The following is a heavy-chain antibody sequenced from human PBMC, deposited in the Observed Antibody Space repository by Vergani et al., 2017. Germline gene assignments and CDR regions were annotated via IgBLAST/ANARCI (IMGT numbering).Heavy chain of an antibody. V-gene: IGHV4-39*01. J-gene: IGHJ5*02. CDR2: IYYSGST. CDR1: GASIRSSNYY. CDR3: ACHSTVEWLVKLGWIDP. D-gene: IGHD6-19*01. Sequence: QLQLQESGPGLVKPSATLSLTCSVSGASIRSSNYYWGWTRQPPGKGLEWIASIYYSGSTYYNPSLKSRVTISVVTSKNQFSLKLSSVTAADTAVYFCACHSTVEWLVKLGWIDPWGQGILVTVSS.